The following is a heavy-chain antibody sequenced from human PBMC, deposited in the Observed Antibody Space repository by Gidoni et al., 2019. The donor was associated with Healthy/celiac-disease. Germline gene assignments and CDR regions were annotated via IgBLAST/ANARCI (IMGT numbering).Heavy chain of an antibody. V-gene: IGHV3-9*01. Sequence: EVQLVESGGGLVQPGRSLRLSCAASGFTFDDYAMHWVRQAPGKGLEWVSGISWNSGSIGYADSVKGRFTISRDNAKNSLYLQMNSLRAEDTALYYCAKDSGMGGYWGQGTLVTVSS. D-gene: IGHD3-16*01. CDR1: GFTFDDYA. CDR2: ISWNSGSI. J-gene: IGHJ4*02. CDR3: AKDSGMGGY.